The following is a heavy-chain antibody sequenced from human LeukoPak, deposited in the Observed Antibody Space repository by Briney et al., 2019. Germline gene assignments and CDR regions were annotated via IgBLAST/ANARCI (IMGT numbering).Heavy chain of an antibody. CDR3: VILLYGGNAPEDV. D-gene: IGHD4-23*01. J-gene: IGHJ6*04. V-gene: IGHV5-51*01. Sequence: GESLRISCEGYGFRFTRYWIGWVRQGPGKGREWMGIIYTDDSDTKYSPSFQGQVTISADKSSNSAYLQWSSLKASDSAMYFCVILLYGGNAPEDVCGKGTTVIVSS. CDR2: IYTDDSDT. CDR1: GFRFTRYW.